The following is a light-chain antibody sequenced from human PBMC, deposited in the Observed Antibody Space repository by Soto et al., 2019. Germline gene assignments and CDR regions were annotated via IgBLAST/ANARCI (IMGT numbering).Light chain of an antibody. CDR2: DAY. Sequence: IVLTQSPATLSVSPGETATLSFRGSQSLRTNSLAWYHQQPGRAPRLLNRDAYSRATGIPDRISGSGSGTDFTLTISRLEPEDFAVYYCQQYGGSPRTFGQGTKVDIK. CDR3: QQYGGSPRT. V-gene: IGKV3-20*01. CDR1: QSLRTNS. J-gene: IGKJ1*01.